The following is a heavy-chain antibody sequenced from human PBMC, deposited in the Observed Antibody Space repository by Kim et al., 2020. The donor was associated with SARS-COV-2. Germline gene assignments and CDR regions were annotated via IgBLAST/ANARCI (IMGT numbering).Heavy chain of an antibody. CDR1: GDSVSSNSAA. J-gene: IGHJ4*02. CDR2: TYYRSKWYN. D-gene: IGHD6-19*01. CDR3: ARVGTSGQWLATREFDY. Sequence: SQTLSLTCAISGDSVSSNSAAWNWIRQSPSRGLEWLGRTYYRSKWYNDYAVSVKSRITINPDTSKNQFSLQLNSVTPEDTAVYYCARVGTSGQWLATREFDYWGQGTLVTVSS. V-gene: IGHV6-1*01.